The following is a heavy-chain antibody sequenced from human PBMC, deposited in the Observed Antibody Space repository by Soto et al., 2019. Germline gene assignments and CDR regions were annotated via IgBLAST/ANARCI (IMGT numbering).Heavy chain of an antibody. CDR1: GFTFDDYA. CDR3: AKDPFGELRVLNFAY. V-gene: IGHV3-9*01. CDR2: ISWNSGSI. J-gene: IGHJ4*02. D-gene: IGHD1-7*01. Sequence: EVQLVESGGGLVQPGRSLRLSCAASGFTFDDYAMHWVRQAPGKGLEWVSGISWNSGSIGYADSVKGRFTISRDNAKNSLYLQMNSLRAEDTALYYCAKDPFGELRVLNFAYWGQGTLVTVSS.